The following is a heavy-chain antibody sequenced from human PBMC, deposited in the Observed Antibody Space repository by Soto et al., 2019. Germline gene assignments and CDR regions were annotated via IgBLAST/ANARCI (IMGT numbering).Heavy chain of an antibody. CDR3: AKDPSSGFAMENYFDY. V-gene: IGHV3-23*01. D-gene: IGHD3-10*01. J-gene: IGHJ4*02. CDR1: GFTFSSYA. Sequence: EVQLSGSGGGLVQPGGSLRLSCAASGFTFSSYAMSWVRQAPWKGLEWVSAISGSSTSTYYADSVKGRFTISRDNSKNTLYLQMNSLRAEDTAVYYCAKDPSSGFAMENYFDYWGQGTLVTVSS. CDR2: ISGSSTST.